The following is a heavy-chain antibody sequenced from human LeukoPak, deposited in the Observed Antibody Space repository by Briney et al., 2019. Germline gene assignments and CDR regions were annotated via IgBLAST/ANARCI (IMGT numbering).Heavy chain of an antibody. CDR1: GYTFTSYD. CDR2: MNPNSGNT. D-gene: IGHD3-22*01. CDR3: ARAGLVITDPYYYYGMDV. V-gene: IGHV1-8*01. J-gene: IGHJ6*02. Sequence: GASVKVSCKASGYTFTSYDINWVRQAPGQGLEWMGWMNPNSGNTGYAQKFQGRVTMTRNTSISTAYMELSSLRPEDTAVYYCARAGLVITDPYYYYGMDVWGQGTTVTVSS.